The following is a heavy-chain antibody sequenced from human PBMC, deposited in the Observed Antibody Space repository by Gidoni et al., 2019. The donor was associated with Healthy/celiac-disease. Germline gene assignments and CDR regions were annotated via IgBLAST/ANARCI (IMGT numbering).Heavy chain of an antibody. V-gene: IGHV4-39*01. J-gene: IGHJ3*02. CDR2: IYYSGST. CDR3: ARYTSSGWSWGDAFDI. CDR1: GGSISSSSYH. Sequence: QLQLQESGPGLVKPSETLSLTCTVSGGSISSSSYHWGWIRQPPGKGLEWIGSIYYSGSTYYNPSLKSRVTISVDTSKNQFSLKLSSVTAADTAVYYCARYTSSGWSWGDAFDIWGQGTMVTVSS. D-gene: IGHD6-19*01.